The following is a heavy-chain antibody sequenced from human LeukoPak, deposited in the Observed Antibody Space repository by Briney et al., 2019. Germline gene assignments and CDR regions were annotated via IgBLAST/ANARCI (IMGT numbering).Heavy chain of an antibody. CDR2: IWYDGSNK. D-gene: IGHD3-10*01. J-gene: IGHJ4*02. CDR1: GVTFSSYG. Sequence: GGSLRLSCAASGVTFSSYGMHWVRQAPGKGLEWVAVIWYDGSNKYYADSVKGRFTISRDNSKNTLYLRMNSLRAEDTAVYYCAKAHAGSYFVLDYCGQGTLVTVSS. V-gene: IGHV3-33*06. CDR3: AKAHAGSYFVLDY.